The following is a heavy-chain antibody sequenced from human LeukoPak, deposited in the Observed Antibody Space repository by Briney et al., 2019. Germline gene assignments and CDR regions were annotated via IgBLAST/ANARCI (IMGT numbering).Heavy chain of an antibody. J-gene: IGHJ1*01. CDR1: GFTLSSYA. CDR3: AKGSYDYVWGSYRYDQYFQH. V-gene: IGHV3-23*01. Sequence: PGGFLRLSCAASGFTLSSYAVSWVRQAPGKGLEWVSAISGSGGSTYYADSVKGRFTISRDNSKNTLYLQMNSLRAEDTAVYYCAKGSYDYVWGSYRYDQYFQHWGQGTLVTVSS. D-gene: IGHD3-16*02. CDR2: ISGSGGST.